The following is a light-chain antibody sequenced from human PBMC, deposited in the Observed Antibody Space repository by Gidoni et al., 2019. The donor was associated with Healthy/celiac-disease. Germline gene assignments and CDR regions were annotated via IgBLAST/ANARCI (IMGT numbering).Light chain of an antibody. J-gene: IGKJ2*01. CDR1: QSISSW. CDR3: QQYKSYQYT. Sequence: IHIPKSPSTLSASVGDIVTITFRSSQSISSWLAWYQQKPGKPPKLLSYKASSLESGVPSRFSGSGSGTEFTLTISSLQPDDFATYYCQQYKSYQYTFGQGTKLEIK. V-gene: IGKV1-5*03. CDR2: KAS.